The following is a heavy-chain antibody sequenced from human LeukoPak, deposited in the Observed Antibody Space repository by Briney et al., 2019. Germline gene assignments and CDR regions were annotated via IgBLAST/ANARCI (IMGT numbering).Heavy chain of an antibody. J-gene: IGHJ4*02. CDR3: ARDARDYSKDY. CDR1: GGSISSYY. V-gene: IGHV4-59*06. Sequence: SETLSLTCTVSGGSISSYYWSWIRQHPGKGLEWIGYIYYSGSTHYNPSLKSRVTISVDTSKNQFSLKLSSVTAADTAVYYCARDARDYSKDYWGQGTLVTVSS. CDR2: IYYSGST. D-gene: IGHD4-11*01.